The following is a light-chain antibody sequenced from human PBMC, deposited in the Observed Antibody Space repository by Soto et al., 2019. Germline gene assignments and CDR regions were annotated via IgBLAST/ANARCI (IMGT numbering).Light chain of an antibody. V-gene: IGLV1-40*01. CDR3: LSFDSSLSVV. J-gene: IGLJ2*01. CDR1: SSNIGAGYD. CDR2: GNT. Sequence: QAVVTQPPSVSGAPGQRVTISCTGSSSNIGAGYDVHWYQQLPGRAPKLLIYGNTNRPSGVPDRFSGSKSGTSASLAITGLQADDEADYYCLSFDSSLSVVFGGGTKVTVL.